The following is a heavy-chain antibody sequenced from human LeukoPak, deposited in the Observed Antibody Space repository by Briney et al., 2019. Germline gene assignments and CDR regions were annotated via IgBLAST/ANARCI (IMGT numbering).Heavy chain of an antibody. Sequence: ETLSLTCTVSGGSISSYYWSWIRQPPGKGLEWVGCIKSKTDGGTTDYAAPVKGRFTISRDDSKNTLYLQMNSLKTEDTAVYYCTTESMDIVVSGYWGQGTLVTVSS. J-gene: IGHJ4*02. CDR3: TTESMDIVVSGY. CDR1: GGSISSYY. CDR2: IKSKTDGGTT. V-gene: IGHV3-15*01. D-gene: IGHD2-15*01.